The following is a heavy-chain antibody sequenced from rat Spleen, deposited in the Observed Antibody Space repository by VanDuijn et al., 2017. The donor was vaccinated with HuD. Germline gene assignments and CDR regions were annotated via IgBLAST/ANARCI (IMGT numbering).Heavy chain of an antibody. J-gene: IGHJ3*01. CDR3: AAAGTRVSRFAY. CDR1: GFTFSDYY. V-gene: IGHV5-20*01. Sequence: EVQLVESGGGLVQPGRSLKLSCAASGFTFSDYYMAWVRQAPTKGLEWIASISVSGGSTYYRDSVKGRFTLSRENSKSTLYLQMDSLRSEDTATYYCAAAGTRVSRFAYWGQGTLVTVSS. D-gene: IGHD1-4*01. CDR2: ISVSGGST.